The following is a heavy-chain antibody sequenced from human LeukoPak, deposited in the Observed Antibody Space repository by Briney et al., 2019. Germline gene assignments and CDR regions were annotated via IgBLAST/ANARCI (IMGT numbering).Heavy chain of an antibody. CDR2: IYYSGST. D-gene: IGHD5-12*01. CDR1: GDSISSNDYS. CDR3: ARLRSGYDLFDY. J-gene: IGHJ4*02. Sequence: SETLSLTCTVSGDSISSNDYSWSWIRQPPGKRLEWIGYIYYSGSTYYNPSLKSRVTISVDTSKNQFSLKLSSVTAADTAVYYCARLRSGYDLFDYWGQGTLVTVSS. V-gene: IGHV4-30-4*07.